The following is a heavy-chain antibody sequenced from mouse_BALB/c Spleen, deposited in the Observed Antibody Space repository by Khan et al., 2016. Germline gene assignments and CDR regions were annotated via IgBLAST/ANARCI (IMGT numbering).Heavy chain of an antibody. D-gene: IGHD1-1*02. CDR1: GFTFSSYG. CDR2: INSNGGST. Sequence: EVQLVESGGGLVQPGGSLKLSCAASGFTFSSYGMSWVRQTPDKRLELVATINSNGGSTYYQDSVKGRFTISRDNAKNTLYLQMSSLKSEDTAMYYCARDGIPIWSHYYA. CDR3: ARDGIPIWSHYYA. J-gene: IGHJ4*01. V-gene: IGHV5-6-3*01.